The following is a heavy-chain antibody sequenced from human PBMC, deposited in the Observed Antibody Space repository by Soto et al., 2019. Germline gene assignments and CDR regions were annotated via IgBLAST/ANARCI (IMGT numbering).Heavy chain of an antibody. CDR1: GYTFTDYF. CDR3: AREIGIAAAGIHWFDP. Sequence: ASVKVSCKASGYTFTDYFIHWVRQAPGQGLEWIGWINPYSGGADLSQKFQGRVTMTRDTSISTAYMEGSSLRSDDTAVFYCAREIGIAAAGIHWFDPWGQGTLVTVSS. CDR2: INPYSGGA. D-gene: IGHD6-13*01. J-gene: IGHJ5*02. V-gene: IGHV1-2*02.